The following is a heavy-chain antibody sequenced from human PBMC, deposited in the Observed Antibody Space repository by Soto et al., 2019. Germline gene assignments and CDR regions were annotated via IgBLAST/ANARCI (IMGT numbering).Heavy chain of an antibody. Sequence: GGSLRLSCAASGFTFSNAWMNWVRQAPGKGLEWVGRIKSKTDGGTTDYAAPVKGRFTITRDDSKNTLYLQMNSLKTEDTAVYYCTTYRWFGGYCSGGSCYSDFWYYYGMDVWGQGTTVTVSS. D-gene: IGHD2-15*01. V-gene: IGHV3-15*07. CDR1: GFTFSNAW. CDR3: TTYRWFGGYCSGGSCYSDFWYYYGMDV. J-gene: IGHJ6*02. CDR2: IKSKTDGGTT.